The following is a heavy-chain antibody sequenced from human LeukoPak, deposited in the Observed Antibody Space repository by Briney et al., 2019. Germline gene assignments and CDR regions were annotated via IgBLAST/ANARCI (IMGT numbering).Heavy chain of an antibody. CDR1: GGSISSGGYY. CDR3: ARYCGGDCYSMGPDY. D-gene: IGHD2-21*02. V-gene: IGHV4-31*03. CDR2: IYYSGST. Sequence: SETLSLTCTVSGGSISSGGYYWSWIRQHPGKGLEWIGYIYYSGSTYYNPSLKSRVTISVDTSKNQFSLKLSSVTAADTAVYYCARYCGGDCYSMGPDYCGQGTLVTVSS. J-gene: IGHJ4*02.